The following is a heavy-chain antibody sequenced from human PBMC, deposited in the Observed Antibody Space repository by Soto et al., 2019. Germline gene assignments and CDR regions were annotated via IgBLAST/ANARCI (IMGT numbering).Heavy chain of an antibody. Sequence: EVQLVESGGGLVQPGGSLKLSCAASGFTFSGSAMHWVRQASGKGLEWVGRVRSKPNNYATSYAASVKGRFTISRYDSKNTAYLQMNSLKTEDTALYYCTSTWGRVATNAEATRTYDYWGQGTLGTVSS. J-gene: IGHJ4*02. CDR2: VRSKPNNYAT. V-gene: IGHV3-73*01. CDR1: GFTFSGSA. CDR3: TSTWGRVATNAEATRTYDY. D-gene: IGHD5-12*01.